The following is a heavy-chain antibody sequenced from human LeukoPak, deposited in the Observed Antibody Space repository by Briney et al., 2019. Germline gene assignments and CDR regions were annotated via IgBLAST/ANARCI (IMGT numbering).Heavy chain of an antibody. CDR3: ARHPLGYCSSPKCHDAFDI. J-gene: IGHJ3*02. D-gene: IGHD2-2*01. Sequence: SETLSLTCTVSGGSVSSYYWSWIRQPPGKGLQWIGYVYSSGSTNYNPSLTSRVTISVDTSKNQFSLKLNSVTAADTAVYYCARHPLGYCSSPKCHDAFDIWGQGTTVTVSS. CDR2: VYSSGST. V-gene: IGHV4-59*08. CDR1: GGSVSSYY.